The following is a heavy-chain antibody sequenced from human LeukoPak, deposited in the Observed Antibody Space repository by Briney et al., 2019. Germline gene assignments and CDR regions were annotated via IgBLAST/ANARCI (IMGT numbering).Heavy chain of an antibody. V-gene: IGHV4-34*01. Sequence: SETLSLTCADYGGSFSGYYWSWIRQPPGKGLEWIGEINHSGSTNYNPSLKSRVTISVDTSKNQFSLKLSSVTAADTAVYYCARGPYSSGWYSTGTLDYWGQGTLVTVSS. CDR3: ARGPYSSGWYSTGTLDY. J-gene: IGHJ4*02. CDR2: INHSGST. CDR1: GGSFSGYY. D-gene: IGHD6-19*01.